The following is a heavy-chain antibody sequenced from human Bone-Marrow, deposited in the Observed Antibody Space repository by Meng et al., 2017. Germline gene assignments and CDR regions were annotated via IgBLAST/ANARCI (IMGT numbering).Heavy chain of an antibody. CDR2: INHSGST. CDR1: GGSFSGYY. CDR3: ARGTRPLLFQH. D-gene: IGHD1-1*01. Sequence: GRLQKWGAGLLKPSETLSLTCAVYGGSFSGYYWSWIRQPPGKGLEWIGEINHSGSTNYNPSLKSRVTISVDTSKNQFSLKLSSVTAADTAVYYCARGTRPLLFQHWGQGTLVTVSS. V-gene: IGHV4-34*01. J-gene: IGHJ1*01.